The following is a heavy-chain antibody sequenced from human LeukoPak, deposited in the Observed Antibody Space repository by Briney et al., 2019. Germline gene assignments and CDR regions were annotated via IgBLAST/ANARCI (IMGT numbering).Heavy chain of an antibody. D-gene: IGHD2/OR15-2a*01. CDR2: IKQDGSEK. CDR3: ARVVYFYLYYFDY. Sequence: GSLRLSCAASGFTFSSYWMSWVRQAPGKGLEWVANIKQDGSEKYYVDSVKGRFTISRDNAKNSLYLQMNSLRAEDTAVYYCARVVYFYLYYFDYWGQGTLVTVSS. V-gene: IGHV3-7*01. J-gene: IGHJ4*02. CDR1: GFTFSSYW.